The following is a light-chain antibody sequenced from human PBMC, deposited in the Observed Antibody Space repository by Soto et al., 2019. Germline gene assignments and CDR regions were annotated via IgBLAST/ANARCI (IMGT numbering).Light chain of an antibody. Sequence: QSVLTQPPSASGTPGQRVTISRSGSISNIGSNTVKWYQQLPGTAPNLLIYSNNQRPSGVPDRFSGSTSGTSASLAISGLQSEDEADYYCAAWDDSLNVNVVFGGGTKVTVL. CDR2: SNN. J-gene: IGLJ2*01. CDR3: AAWDDSLNVNVV. V-gene: IGLV1-44*01. CDR1: ISNIGSNT.